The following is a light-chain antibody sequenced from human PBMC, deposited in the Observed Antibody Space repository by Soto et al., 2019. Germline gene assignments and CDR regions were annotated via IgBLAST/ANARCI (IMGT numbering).Light chain of an antibody. Sequence: DIQMTQSPSTLSASLGDRVTITCRASQSINGRLAWYQQKPGKAPKLLIYHASSLESGVPSRFRGSESGTDFALTISSLQPEDFATYYCQQYNSYWGTFGQGTKVDIK. CDR3: QQYNSYWGT. V-gene: IGKV1-5*01. CDR1: QSINGR. J-gene: IGKJ1*01. CDR2: HAS.